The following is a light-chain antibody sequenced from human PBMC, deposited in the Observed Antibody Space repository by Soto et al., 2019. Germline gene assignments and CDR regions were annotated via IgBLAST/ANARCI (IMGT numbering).Light chain of an antibody. V-gene: IGLV2-11*01. CDR3: CSYAGSYAYV. Sequence: QSALTQPRSVSESPGQSVTISCTGTSSDVGGYNFVSWYQQYPGKAPKLMIYDVSKRPSGVPDRFSGSKSGNTAYLTISGLQAEDEADYYCCSYAGSYAYVFGIGTKVTVL. CDR2: DVS. CDR1: SSDVGGYNF. J-gene: IGLJ1*01.